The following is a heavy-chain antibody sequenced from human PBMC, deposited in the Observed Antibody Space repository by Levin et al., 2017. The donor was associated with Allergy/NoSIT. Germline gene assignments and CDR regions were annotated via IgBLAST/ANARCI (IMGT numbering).Heavy chain of an antibody. CDR3: ARDKGSGSYYKGPVDY. Sequence: GGSLRLSCAASGFTFSSYAMHWVRQAPGKGLEWVAVISYDGSNKYYADSVKGRFTISRDNSKNTLYLQMNSLRAEDTTVYYCARDKGSGSYYKGPVDYWGQGTLVTVSS. CDR1: GFTFSSYA. CDR2: ISYDGSNK. J-gene: IGHJ4*02. V-gene: IGHV3-30-3*01. D-gene: IGHD3-10*01.